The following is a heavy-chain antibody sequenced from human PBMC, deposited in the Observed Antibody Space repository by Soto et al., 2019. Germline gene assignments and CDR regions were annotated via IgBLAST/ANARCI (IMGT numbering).Heavy chain of an antibody. CDR3: ASYYDFWGGFQE. Sequence: SEMRVLNYSISGGSMSSNRNYWGWIRQPPGKGLEWIGSIYYSGSTYYNPSLKSRVTISVDTSKNQFSLKLSSVTAADTAVYYGASYYDFWGGFQEWGQGTLVTVSS. CDR1: GGSMSSNRNY. J-gene: IGHJ1*01. V-gene: IGHV4-39*01. CDR2: IYYSGST. D-gene: IGHD3-3*01.